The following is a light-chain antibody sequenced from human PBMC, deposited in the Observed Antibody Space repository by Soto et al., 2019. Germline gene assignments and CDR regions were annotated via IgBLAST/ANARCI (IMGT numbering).Light chain of an antibody. CDR2: AAS. Sequence: DIQMTQSPSSLSASVGDRVTITCRASQNIANYLNWYQQKPGKAPNLLIYAASTLLGGVPSRFSGSGSGTDFTLTISSLQPEDFATYYCQQTYSPPPYTFGQGTQLQIK. CDR1: QNIANY. J-gene: IGKJ2*01. CDR3: QQTYSPPPYT. V-gene: IGKV1-39*01.